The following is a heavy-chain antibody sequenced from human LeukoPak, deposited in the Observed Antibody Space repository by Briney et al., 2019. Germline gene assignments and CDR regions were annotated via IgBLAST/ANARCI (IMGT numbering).Heavy chain of an antibody. V-gene: IGHV3-23*01. CDR1: GFTFSSYA. CDR2: ISGSGGST. Sequence: PGGSLRLSCAASGFTFSSYAMSWVRQAPGKGLEWVSAISGSGGSTYYADSVKGRFTISRDNSKNTLYLQMNSLRAEDTAVYYCAKDYRPYRIVGARFDYWGQGTLVTVSS. D-gene: IGHD1-26*01. CDR3: AKDYRPYRIVGARFDY. J-gene: IGHJ4*02.